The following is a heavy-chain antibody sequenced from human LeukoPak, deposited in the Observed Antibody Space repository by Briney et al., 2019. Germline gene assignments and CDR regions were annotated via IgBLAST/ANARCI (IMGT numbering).Heavy chain of an antibody. CDR1: GFTFSSYW. CDR2: IKQDGSEK. J-gene: IGHJ4*02. D-gene: IGHD3/OR15-3a*01. CDR3: ARVCPWAGYYRTCFDY. Sequence: GGSLRLSCAASGFTFSSYWMSWVRQAPGKGLEWVANIKQDGSEKCYVDSVKGRFTISRDNAKNSLYLQMNSLRAEDTAVYYCARVCPWAGYYRTCFDYWGQGTLVTVSS. V-gene: IGHV3-7*03.